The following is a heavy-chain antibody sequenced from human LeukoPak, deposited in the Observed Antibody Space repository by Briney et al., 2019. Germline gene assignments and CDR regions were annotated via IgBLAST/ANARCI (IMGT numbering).Heavy chain of an antibody. Sequence: GGSLRLSCPASGFTFNTYGMHWVRPAPGQGLEWVAATWFDGSVKHYSDAVKGRLTISRDNSLNTLYLQKNSLRVEDTGIYYCAKDTGVQFLEPAFWGQGTLVTVSS. CDR2: TWFDGSVK. CDR3: AKDTGVQFLEPAF. J-gene: IGHJ4*02. D-gene: IGHD3-3*01. CDR1: GFTFNTYG. V-gene: IGHV3-33*06.